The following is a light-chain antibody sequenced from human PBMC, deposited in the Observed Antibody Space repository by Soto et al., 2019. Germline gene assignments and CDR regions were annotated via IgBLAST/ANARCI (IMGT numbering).Light chain of an antibody. CDR1: QGISNY. V-gene: IGKV1-27*01. CDR2: AAS. CDR3: LKYNSAPWT. Sequence: DIQMTQSPSSQSASVGDRVTITCRASQGISNYLAWYHQKPGKVPKLLIYAASTLQSGVPSRFSGSGSGTDFTLTISSLQPEDVATYYCLKYNSAPWTFGQGTKVEIK. J-gene: IGKJ1*01.